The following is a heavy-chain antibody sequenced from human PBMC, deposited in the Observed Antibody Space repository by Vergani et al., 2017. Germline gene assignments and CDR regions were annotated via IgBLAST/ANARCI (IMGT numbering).Heavy chain of an antibody. CDR2: IHHSGDT. D-gene: IGHD3-10*01. Sequence: QVQLQESGPGLVKPSETLTLTCDVSDSSIMTNPYWGWFRQSPGKGLEWIGCIHHSGDTHYNSSLKSRVSISIVSSSKFSLSLTSVTAADTANYYCARQRGSGGFFPSSYFYGMDVWGHGTKVTVSS. J-gene: IGHJ6*02. V-gene: IGHV4-38-2*01. CDR3: ARQRGSGGFFPSSYFYGMDV. CDR1: DSSIMTNPY.